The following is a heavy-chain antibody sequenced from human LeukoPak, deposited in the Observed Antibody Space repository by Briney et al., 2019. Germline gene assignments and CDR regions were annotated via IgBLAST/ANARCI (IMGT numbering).Heavy chain of an antibody. D-gene: IGHD3-9*01. CDR1: GFTFSTYW. J-gene: IGHJ6*02. CDR3: ARDGAPSDWLDV. V-gene: IGHV3-74*01. CDR2: ITSDGSST. Sequence: PGGSLRLSCAASGFTFSTYWMHWVRQAPGKGLVWVSRITSDGSSTSYADSVKGRFTISRDNAKNMLYLQMNRLRAEDTAVYYCARDGAPSDWLDVWGQGTTVTVSS.